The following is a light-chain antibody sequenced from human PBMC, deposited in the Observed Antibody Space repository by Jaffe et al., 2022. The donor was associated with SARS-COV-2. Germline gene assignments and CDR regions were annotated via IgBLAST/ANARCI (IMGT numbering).Light chain of an antibody. J-gene: IGLJ2*01. V-gene: IGLV1-40*01. Sequence: QSVLTQPPSVSGAPGQRVTISCTGSSSNIGAGFDVHWYRQLPGTAPKLLIFGNNNRPSGVPDRFSGSKSGTSASLAISGLQAEDEADYYCQSYDTSLSAVVLGGGTKLTVL. CDR2: GNN. CDR3: QSYDTSLSAVV. CDR1: SSNIGAGFD.